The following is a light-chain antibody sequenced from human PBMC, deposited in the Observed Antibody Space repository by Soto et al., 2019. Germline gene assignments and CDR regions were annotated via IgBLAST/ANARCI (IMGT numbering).Light chain of an antibody. CDR3: GSYTSATTWV. V-gene: IGLV1-44*01. CDR2: RNS. J-gene: IGLJ3*02. CDR1: SSNIGSNY. Sequence: QSVLTQPPSASGTPGQRVTISCSGSSSNIGSNYIHWYQQVPGTAPKLLIYRNSQRPSGVPDRISASKSGTSASLSISGLQPEDEASYFCGSYTSATTWVFGGGTKLTVL.